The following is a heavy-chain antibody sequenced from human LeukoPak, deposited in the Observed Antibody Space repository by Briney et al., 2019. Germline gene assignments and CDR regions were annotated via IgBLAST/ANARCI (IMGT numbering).Heavy chain of an antibody. CDR2: IIPILGIA. CDR1: GGIFTNYA. Sequence: GASVKVSCKASGGIFTNYAISWVRQAPGQGLEWMGRIIPILGIANYAQKLQGRVTMTTDTSTSTAYMELRSLRSDDTAVYYCARVGGLLWFGEFPDYWGQGTLVTVSS. D-gene: IGHD3-10*01. J-gene: IGHJ4*02. V-gene: IGHV1-69*04. CDR3: ARVGGLLWFGEFPDY.